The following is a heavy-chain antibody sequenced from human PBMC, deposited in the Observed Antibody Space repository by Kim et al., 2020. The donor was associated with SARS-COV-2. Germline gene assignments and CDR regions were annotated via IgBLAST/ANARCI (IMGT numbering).Heavy chain of an antibody. V-gene: IGHV4-39*02. Sequence: SETLSLTCTASGDSIDHYHYYWDWIRLSPGQALEWIGPIFYSGDTYSSPSLTSRVTLSVDTSEIRFSLKLASVTSTDSGLYFCARRRGSSFSGGDWFDSWGQG. J-gene: IGHJ5*02. CDR3: ARRRGSSFSGGDWFDS. CDR2: IFYSGDT. CDR1: GDSIDHYHYY. D-gene: IGHD3-10*01.